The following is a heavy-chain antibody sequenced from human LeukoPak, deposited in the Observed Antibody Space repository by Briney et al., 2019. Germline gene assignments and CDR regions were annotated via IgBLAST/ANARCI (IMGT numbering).Heavy chain of an antibody. CDR2: IYTSGST. D-gene: IGHD3-10*01. CDR1: GGSISSYY. J-gene: IGHJ4*02. V-gene: IGHV4-4*07. CDR3: ARDGAMGDYYGSGSYYDYYFDY. Sequence: SETLSLTCTVSGGSISSYYWSWIRQPAGKGLEWIGRIYTSGSTNYNPSLKSRVTISVDTSKNQFSLKLSSVTAADTAVYYCARDGAMGDYYGSGSYYDYYFDYWGQGTLVTVSS.